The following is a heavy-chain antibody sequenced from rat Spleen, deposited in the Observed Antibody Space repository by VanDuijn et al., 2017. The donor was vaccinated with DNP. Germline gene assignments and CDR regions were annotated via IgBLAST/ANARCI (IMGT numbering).Heavy chain of an antibody. Sequence: EVQLQESGPGLVKPSQSLSLTCSVTGFSITSNYWGWIRKFPGNKMEWMGYISYSGSTSYSPSLKSRISITRDTSKNQFFLHLDSVTTEDTATYYCARLGTQGFTYWGQGTLVTVST. V-gene: IGHV3-1*01. CDR2: ISYSGST. J-gene: IGHJ3*01. D-gene: IGHD1-5*01. CDR3: ARLGTQGFTY. CDR1: GFSITSNY.